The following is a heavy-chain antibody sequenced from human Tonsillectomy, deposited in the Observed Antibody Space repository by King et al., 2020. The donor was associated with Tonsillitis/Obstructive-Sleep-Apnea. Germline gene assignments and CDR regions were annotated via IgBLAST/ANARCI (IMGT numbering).Heavy chain of an antibody. Sequence: VQLVESGGGLIQPGGSLRLSCAASGFTVSSNYMSWVRQAPGKGLEWVSVIYSGDNTFSADSVKGRFTISRDNSKNTLYLQMNSLRVEDTAVYYCAGSSIAVAGTVVFDSWGQGTLVTVSS. CDR3: AGSSIAVAGTVVFDS. CDR2: IYSGDNT. V-gene: IGHV3-53*01. J-gene: IGHJ4*02. CDR1: GFTVSSNY. D-gene: IGHD6-19*01.